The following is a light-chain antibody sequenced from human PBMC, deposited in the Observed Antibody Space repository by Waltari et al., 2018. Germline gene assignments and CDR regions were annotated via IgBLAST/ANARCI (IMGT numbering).Light chain of an antibody. V-gene: IGKV4-1*01. J-gene: IGKJ4*01. CDR1: QSVLYSSNNKNY. Sequence: DIVMTQSPDSLAVSLGERATINCKSSQSVLYSSNNKNYLAWYQQKPGQPPKLLNYWASTRESGVPDRFSGSGSGTDFTLTISSLQAEDVAVYYCQQYYSTPGLTFGRGTKVEIK. CDR2: WAS. CDR3: QQYYSTPGLT.